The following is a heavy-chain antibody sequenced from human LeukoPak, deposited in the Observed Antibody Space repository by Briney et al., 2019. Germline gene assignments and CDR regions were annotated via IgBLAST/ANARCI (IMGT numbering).Heavy chain of an antibody. J-gene: IGHJ6*02. V-gene: IGHV3-53*01. D-gene: IGHD3-22*01. CDR2: IYSGGST. CDR1: GFTVSSNY. Sequence: GRSLRLSCAASGFTVSSNYMSWVRQAPGKGLEWVSVIYSGGSTYYADSVKGRFTISRDNSKNTLYLQMNSLRAEDTAVYYCARDHYYDSREDYYYYGMDVWGQGTTVTVSS. CDR3: ARDHYYDSREDYYYYGMDV.